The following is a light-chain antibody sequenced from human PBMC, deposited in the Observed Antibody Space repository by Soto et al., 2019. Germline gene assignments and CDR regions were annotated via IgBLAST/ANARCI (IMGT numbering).Light chain of an antibody. V-gene: IGLV2-14*01. J-gene: IGLJ1*01. CDR1: SSDVGGYNY. Sequence: QSALTQPASVSGSPGQSITISCTGTSSDVGGYNYVSWYQQHPGTAPKLMIYEVSNRPSGVSDRFSGSRSGNTASLTISGLQAEDESDYYCCSSGGSPTYVFGTGTKVTVL. CDR3: CSSGGSPTYV. CDR2: EVS.